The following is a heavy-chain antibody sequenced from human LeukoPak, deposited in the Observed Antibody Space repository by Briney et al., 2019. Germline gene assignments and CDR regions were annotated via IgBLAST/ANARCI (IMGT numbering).Heavy chain of an antibody. D-gene: IGHD4-11*01. Sequence: GGSLRLSCAASGFTFGAYAMHWVRQSPGKGLEWVALISYDGNNEWYADSVKGRFTISRDNAKNSLYLQMNSLRAEDTAVYYCARARRHSNGLDYWGQGTLVTVSS. CDR1: GFTFGAYA. J-gene: IGHJ4*02. V-gene: IGHV3-30*04. CDR2: ISYDGNNE. CDR3: ARARRHSNGLDY.